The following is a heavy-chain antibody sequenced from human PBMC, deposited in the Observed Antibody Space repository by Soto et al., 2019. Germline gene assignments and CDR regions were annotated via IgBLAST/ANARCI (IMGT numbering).Heavy chain of an antibody. CDR2: IIPIFGTP. CDR1: GGIFSTYA. J-gene: IGHJ4*02. CDR3: ARDRDDYGSGTYYNRIDF. Sequence: QVQLVQTGAEVKKPGSSVKGSCKASGGIFSTYAISWLRQAPGQGLEWMGGIIPIFGTPNYAQRFQGRVTITADESTTTSYKELSRLKSEDTAGYYCARDRDDYGSGTYYNRIDFWGQGTLVTVSS. V-gene: IGHV1-69*01. D-gene: IGHD3-10*01.